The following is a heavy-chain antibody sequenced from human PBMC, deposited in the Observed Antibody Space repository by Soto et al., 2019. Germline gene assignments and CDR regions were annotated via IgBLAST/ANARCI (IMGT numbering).Heavy chain of an antibody. D-gene: IGHD3-3*01. Sequence: GGSLRLSCAASVFTFSSYAMSWVRQAPGKGLEWVSAISGSGGSTYYADSVKGRFTISRDNSKNTLYLQMNSLRAEDTAVYYCAKWIFGVVVSSYGMDVWGQGTTVTVSS. J-gene: IGHJ6*02. CDR1: VFTFSSYA. CDR3: AKWIFGVVVSSYGMDV. CDR2: ISGSGGST. V-gene: IGHV3-23*01.